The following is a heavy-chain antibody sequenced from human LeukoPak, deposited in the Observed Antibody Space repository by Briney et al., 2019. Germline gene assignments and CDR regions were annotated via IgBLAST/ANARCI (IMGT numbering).Heavy chain of an antibody. J-gene: IGHJ3*02. CDR3: AREGPYYDSSGYYLDAFDI. D-gene: IGHD3-22*01. CDR1: GFTFSSYS. Sequence: KAGGSLRLSCAASGFTFSSYSMNWVRQAPGKGLEWVSSISSSSSYIYYADSVKGRFTISRDNAKNSLYLQMNSLRAEDTAVYYCAREGPYYDSSGYYLDAFDIWGQGTMVTVSS. CDR2: ISSSSSYI. V-gene: IGHV3-21*01.